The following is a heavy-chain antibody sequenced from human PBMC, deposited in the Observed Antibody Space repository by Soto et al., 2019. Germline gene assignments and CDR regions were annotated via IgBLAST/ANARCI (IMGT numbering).Heavy chain of an antibody. J-gene: IGHJ3*02. V-gene: IGHV3-23*01. CDR2: ISGSGGST. CDR3: AKDGPLIAAAGDAFDI. CDR1: GFTFSSYA. D-gene: IGHD6-13*01. Sequence: GGSLRLSCAASGFTFSSYAMSWVRQAPGKGLEWVSAISGSGGSTYYAASVKGRFTISRDNSKNTLYLQMNSLRAEDTAVYSCAKDGPLIAAAGDAFDIWGQGTMVTVSS.